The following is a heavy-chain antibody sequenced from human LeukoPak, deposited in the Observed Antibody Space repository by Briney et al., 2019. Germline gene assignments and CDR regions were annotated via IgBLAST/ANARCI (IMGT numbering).Heavy chain of an antibody. CDR3: ARNDFFDFDY. CDR2: INSDGSNT. V-gene: IGHV3-74*01. J-gene: IGHJ4*02. CDR1: GFTFSSYW. Sequence: GGSLRLSCASSGFTFSSYWMHWVRQAPGKGLVWVSRINSDGSNTSYADSVKGRFTISRDNAKNTLYLQMSSLRAEDTAVYYCARNDFFDFDYWGQGTLVTVSS. D-gene: IGHD3-3*01.